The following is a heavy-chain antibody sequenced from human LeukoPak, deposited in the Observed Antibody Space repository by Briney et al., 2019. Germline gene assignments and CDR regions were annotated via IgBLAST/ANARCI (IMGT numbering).Heavy chain of an antibody. J-gene: IGHJ4*02. CDR1: GGTFSSYA. CDR3: ATAGIPAYYYDSSGSIFDY. D-gene: IGHD3-22*01. CDR2: IVPILGIA. V-gene: IGHV1-69*04. Sequence: SVKVSCKASGGTFSSYAISWVRQAPGQGLEWMGRIVPILGIANYAQKFQGRVTITADKSTSTAYMELSSLRSEDTAVYYCATAGIPAYYYDSSGSIFDYWGQGTLVTVSS.